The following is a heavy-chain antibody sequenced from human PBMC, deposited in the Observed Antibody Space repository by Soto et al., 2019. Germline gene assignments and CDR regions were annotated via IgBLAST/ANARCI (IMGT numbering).Heavy chain of an antibody. CDR3: AKARRYCSSTSCENYYYYYGMDV. CDR1: GFTFSSYA. J-gene: IGHJ6*02. V-gene: IGHV3-23*01. D-gene: IGHD2-2*01. CDR2: ISGSGGST. Sequence: GGSLRLSCAASGFTFSSYAMSWVRQAPGKGLEWVSAISGSGGSTYYADSVKGRFTISRDNSKNTLYLQMNSLRAEDTAVYYCAKARRYCSSTSCENYYYYYGMDVWGQGTTVTVS.